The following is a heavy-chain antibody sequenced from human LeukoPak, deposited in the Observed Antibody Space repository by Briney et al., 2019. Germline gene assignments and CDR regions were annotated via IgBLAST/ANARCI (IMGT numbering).Heavy chain of an antibody. Sequence: ASVKASCKASGYTFTSYAMNWVRQAPGQGLEWMGWINTNTGNPTYAQGFTGRFVFSLDTSVSTAYLQISSLKAEDTAVYYCARDPPPSSGWYDYHYFDYWGQGTLVTVSS. J-gene: IGHJ4*02. CDR2: INTNTGNP. CDR1: GYTFTSYA. D-gene: IGHD6-19*01. CDR3: ARDPPPSSGWYDYHYFDY. V-gene: IGHV7-4-1*02.